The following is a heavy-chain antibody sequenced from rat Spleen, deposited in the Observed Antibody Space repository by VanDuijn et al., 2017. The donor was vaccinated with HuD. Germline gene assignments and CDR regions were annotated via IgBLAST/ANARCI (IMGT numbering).Heavy chain of an antibody. CDR3: TRSNYYSSSSFDY. D-gene: IGHD1-2*01. CDR2: INYSGST. J-gene: IGHJ2*01. Sequence: EVQLQESGPGLVKPSQSLSLTCSVTGYSITSNYWAWIRKFPGNKLEWMGYINYSGSTGYNPSLKSRISITRDTSKNHFFLQLNSVTTEDTATYYCTRSNYYSSSSFDYWGQGVMVTVSS. CDR1: GYSITSNY. V-gene: IGHV3-1*01.